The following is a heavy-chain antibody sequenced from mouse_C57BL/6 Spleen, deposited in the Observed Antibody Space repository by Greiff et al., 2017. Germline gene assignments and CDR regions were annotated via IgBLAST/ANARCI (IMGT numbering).Heavy chain of an antibody. V-gene: IGHV1-4*01. Sequence: VQLQQSGAELARPGASVKMSCKASGYTFTSYTMHWVKQRPGQGLEWIGYINPSSGYTKYNQKFKDKATLTADKSSSTAYMQLSSLTSEDSAVYYCATTVVATEYFDVWGTGTTVTVSS. CDR2: INPSSGYT. CDR3: ATTVVATEYFDV. D-gene: IGHD1-1*01. J-gene: IGHJ1*03. CDR1: GYTFTSYT.